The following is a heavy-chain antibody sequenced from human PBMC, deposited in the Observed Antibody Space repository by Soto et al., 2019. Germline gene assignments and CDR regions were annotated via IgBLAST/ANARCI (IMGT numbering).Heavy chain of an antibody. CDR2: ISGSGGTT. CDR3: AKRTSDYKAFDY. CDR1: VFTFDNYA. Sequence: GGSLRLSCAASVFTFDNYAMSWVRQTPGKGLEWVSSISGSGGTTYYADSVKGRFTISRDNSKSTLFLQVNSLRAEDTAVYFCAKRTSDYKAFDYWGQGTQVTVSS. V-gene: IGHV3-23*01. D-gene: IGHD4-17*01. J-gene: IGHJ4*02.